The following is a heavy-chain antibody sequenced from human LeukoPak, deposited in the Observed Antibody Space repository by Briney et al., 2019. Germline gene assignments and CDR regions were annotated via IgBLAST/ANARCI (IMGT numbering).Heavy chain of an antibody. CDR1: GFTFSTYS. Sequence: GGSLRLSCAASGFTFSTYSMQWVRQAPGKGLEWLSSISSDTTTIYYADSVKGRFTISRDNAKNSLYLQMNSLRDEDTAIYYCARDPSDVWGQGTTVTVSS. V-gene: IGHV3-48*02. CDR3: ARDPSDV. CDR2: ISSDTTTI. J-gene: IGHJ6*02.